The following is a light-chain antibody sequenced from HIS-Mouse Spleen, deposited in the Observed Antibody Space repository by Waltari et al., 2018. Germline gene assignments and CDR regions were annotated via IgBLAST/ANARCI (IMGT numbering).Light chain of an antibody. J-gene: IGLJ2*01. CDR1: SSDVGGSNY. V-gene: IGLV2-11*01. CDR3: CSNAGSYTFGV. CDR2: AVS. Sequence: QSALTQPRSVSGSPGQSVTISCPGTSSDVGGSNYVLWYQQHPGKAPKLLIYAVSKRPSWVPDRFSCSKSGNTASLTISGLQAEDEADYYCCSNAGSYTFGVFGGGTKLTVL.